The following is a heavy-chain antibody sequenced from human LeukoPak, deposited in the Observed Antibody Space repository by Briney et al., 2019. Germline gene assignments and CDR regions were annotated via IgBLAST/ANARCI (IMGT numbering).Heavy chain of an antibody. CDR3: ARVEKAGYFDY. Sequence: SETLSLTCTVSGGSISSGDYYWSWIRQPPGKGLEWIGYIYYSGSTNYNPSLKSRVTISVDTSKNQFSLKLSSVTAADTAVYYCARVEKAGYFDYWGQGTLVTVSS. J-gene: IGHJ4*02. V-gene: IGHV4-61*08. CDR1: GGSISSGDYY. D-gene: IGHD6-19*01. CDR2: IYYSGST.